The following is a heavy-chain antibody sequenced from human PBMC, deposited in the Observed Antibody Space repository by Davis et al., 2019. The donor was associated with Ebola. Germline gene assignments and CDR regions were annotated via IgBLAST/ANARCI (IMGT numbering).Heavy chain of an antibody. CDR2: ISSSGSTI. V-gene: IGHV3-11*04. CDR3: ATSFGRYYYYGMDV. CDR1: GFTFSDYY. Sequence: GESLKISCAASGFTFSDYYMSWIRQAPGKGLEWVSDISSSGSTIHYADSVKGRFTISRDNSKNTLYLQMNSLRAEDTAVYYCATSFGRYYYYGMDVWGQGTTVTVSS. J-gene: IGHJ6*02. D-gene: IGHD3-3*01.